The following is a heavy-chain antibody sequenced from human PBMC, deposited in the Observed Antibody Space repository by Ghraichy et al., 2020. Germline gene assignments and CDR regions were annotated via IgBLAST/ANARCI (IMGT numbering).Heavy chain of an antibody. Sequence: GESLNISCAASGFTFSDYGIHWVRQAPGKGLEWVTIISYDGREAYYADSVKGRFTISRDNSKDTVYLQMNNLRPEDTAMYYCTKDRGYGADVGFDYWGQGTLVTVSS. CDR3: TKDRGYGADVGFDY. CDR2: ISYDGREA. D-gene: IGHD4/OR15-4a*01. V-gene: IGHV3-30*18. J-gene: IGHJ4*02. CDR1: GFTFSDYG.